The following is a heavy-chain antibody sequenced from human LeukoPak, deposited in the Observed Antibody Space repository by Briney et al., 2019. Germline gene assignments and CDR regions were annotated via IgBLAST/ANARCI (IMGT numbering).Heavy chain of an antibody. Sequence: PGGSLRLSCAASGFTFSSYWMHWVRQAPGKGLVWVSRINSDGSRTSYADSVKGRFTISRENAKNTLYLQMNSLRDEDTAVYYCVRDNKFGRSYWFDPWGQGTLVTVSS. D-gene: IGHD3-10*01. CDR3: VRDNKFGRSYWFDP. J-gene: IGHJ5*02. CDR2: INSDGSRT. V-gene: IGHV3-74*01. CDR1: GFTFSSYW.